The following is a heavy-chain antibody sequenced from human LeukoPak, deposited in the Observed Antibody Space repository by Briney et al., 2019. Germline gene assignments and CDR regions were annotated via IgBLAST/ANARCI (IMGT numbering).Heavy chain of an antibody. CDR2: ISGSGGST. Sequence: GGSLRLSCAASGFTFSSYAMSWIRQAPGKGLEWVSAISGSGGSTYYADSVKGRFTISRDNSKNTLYLQMNSLRAEDTAVYYCAKDLSADGTYYYDSSGYYSHWGQGTLVTVSS. J-gene: IGHJ4*02. V-gene: IGHV3-23*01. D-gene: IGHD3-22*01. CDR1: GFTFSSYA. CDR3: AKDLSADGTYYYDSSGYYSH.